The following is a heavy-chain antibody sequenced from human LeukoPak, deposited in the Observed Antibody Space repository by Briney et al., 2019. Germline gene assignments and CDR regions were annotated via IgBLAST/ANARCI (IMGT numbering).Heavy chain of an antibody. CDR2: ISCSGGSA. J-gene: IGHJ4*02. CDR1: GFTFNKHA. V-gene: IGHV3-23*01. CDR3: ARRSPSSLGGRAIDY. D-gene: IGHD2-15*01. Sequence: GRCLRLSYATSGFTFNKHAMSWARHAPGVWLEWDSSISCSGGSAYYADSVKGRFTISRDNSKNTLFLQMNSLRTEDTAVYHCARRSPSSLGGRAIDYWGQGTLVTVSS.